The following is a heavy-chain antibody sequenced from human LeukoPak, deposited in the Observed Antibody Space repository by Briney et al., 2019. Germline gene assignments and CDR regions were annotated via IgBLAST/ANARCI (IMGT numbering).Heavy chain of an antibody. J-gene: IGHJ2*01. CDR2: IWYDGSIK. CDR3: VKGFNWYFDL. CDR1: GFSFSDYG. Sequence: GGSLRLSCAASGFSFSDYGVHWVRQAPGKGLEWVAVIWYDGSIKYYRDSVKGRFTISRDNSRNTVYLQMNNLRAEDTAVYYCVKGFNWYFDLWGRGTLVTVSS. V-gene: IGHV3-33*06.